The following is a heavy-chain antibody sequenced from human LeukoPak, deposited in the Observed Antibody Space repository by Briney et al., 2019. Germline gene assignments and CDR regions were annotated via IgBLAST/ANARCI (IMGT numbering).Heavy chain of an antibody. CDR1: GFTFSDYY. J-gene: IGHJ4*02. Sequence: GGSLRLSCAASGFTFSDYYMSWIRQAPGKGLEWVSYISSSGSTIYYADSVKGRFTISRDNAKNSLYLQMNSLRAEDTALYYCAKGCDPGIAVAGHDYWGQGTLVTVSS. V-gene: IGHV3-11*01. D-gene: IGHD6-19*01. CDR3: AKGCDPGIAVAGHDY. CDR2: ISSSGSTI.